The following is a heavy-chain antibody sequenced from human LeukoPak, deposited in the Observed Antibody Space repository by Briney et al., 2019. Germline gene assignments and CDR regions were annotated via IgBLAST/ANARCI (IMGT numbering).Heavy chain of an antibody. D-gene: IGHD3-10*01. Sequence: PSETLFLTCTVSGGSISSGSYYWSWIRQPAGKGLEWIGRVYTSGTTYYNPSLNSRLTISLNTSRNQFSLNLSSVTAADTAVYYCARASGSGSYKGTFDSWGQGTLVTVSS. CDR3: ARASGSGSYKGTFDS. V-gene: IGHV4-61*02. CDR1: GGSISSGSYY. CDR2: VYTSGTT. J-gene: IGHJ4*02.